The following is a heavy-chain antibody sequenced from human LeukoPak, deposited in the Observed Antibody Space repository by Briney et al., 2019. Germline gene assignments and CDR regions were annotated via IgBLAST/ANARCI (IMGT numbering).Heavy chain of an antibody. CDR1: GFTFSSYE. CDR3: AKGPRRSAGAYYFDY. CDR2: ISSSGSTI. J-gene: IGHJ4*02. Sequence: GGSLRLSCAASGFTFSSYEMNWVRQAPGKGLEWVSYISSSGSTIYYADSVKGRFTISRDNSKNTLYLQMNSLRAEDTAVYYCAKGPRRSAGAYYFDYWGQGTLVTVSS. D-gene: IGHD6-13*01. V-gene: IGHV3-48*03.